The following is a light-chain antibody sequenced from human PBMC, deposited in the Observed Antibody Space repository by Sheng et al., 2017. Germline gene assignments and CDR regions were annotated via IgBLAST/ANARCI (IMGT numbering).Light chain of an antibody. CDR3: QHRTTWPPT. CDR1: QSVGSY. V-gene: IGKV3-11*01. Sequence: EIVLTQSPATLSLPPGERATLSCRASQSVGSYLAWYQHRPGQAPRLLIYDASNRATGIPARFSGSGSGTDFTLTISSLESEDFAVYYCQHRTTWPPTFGPGTTVDIK. CDR2: DAS. J-gene: IGKJ3*01.